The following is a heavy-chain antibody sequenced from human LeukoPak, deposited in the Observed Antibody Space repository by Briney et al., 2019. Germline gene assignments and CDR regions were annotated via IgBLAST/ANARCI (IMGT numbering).Heavy chain of an antibody. CDR2: ISSISSYK. J-gene: IGHJ6*02. V-gene: IGHV3-21*01. CDR3: ARYCTSGSCHPYYYYGMDV. CDR1: GFTFSSYN. D-gene: IGHD2-15*01. Sequence: PGGSLRLSCAVSGFTFSSYNINWVRQAPGRGLEWVSSISSISSYKFYADSVKGRFTISRDNAKNSLYLQMNSLRAEDTAVYYCARYCTSGSCHPYYYYGMDVWGQGTTVTVSS.